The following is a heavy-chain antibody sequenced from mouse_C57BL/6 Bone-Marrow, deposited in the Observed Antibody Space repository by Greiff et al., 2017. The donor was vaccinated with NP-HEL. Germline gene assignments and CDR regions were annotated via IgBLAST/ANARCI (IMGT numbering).Heavy chain of an antibody. CDR2: IYPGDGDT. Sequence: QVQLQQSGPELVKPGASVKISCKASGYAFSSSWMNWVKQRPGKGLEWIGRIYPGDGDTNYNGKFKGKATLTADKSSSTAYMQLSSLTSEDSAVYFCLITTRYFDYWGQGTTLTVSS. J-gene: IGHJ2*01. CDR3: LITTRYFDY. V-gene: IGHV1-82*01. D-gene: IGHD1-1*01. CDR1: GYAFSSSW.